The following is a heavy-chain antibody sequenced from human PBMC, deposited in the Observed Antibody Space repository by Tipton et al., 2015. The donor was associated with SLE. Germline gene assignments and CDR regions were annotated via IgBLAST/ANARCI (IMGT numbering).Heavy chain of an antibody. Sequence: SLRLSCAASGFTFSSYSMNWVRQAPGKGLEWVSYITSSSSTIYYADSVKGRFTISRDNAKNSLYLEMNSLRAEDTAVYYCARARNYYDSSGYSPLDYWGQGTLVTVSS. CDR2: ITSSSSTI. V-gene: IGHV3-48*01. CDR1: GFTFSSYS. CDR3: ARARNYYDSSGYSPLDY. D-gene: IGHD3-22*01. J-gene: IGHJ4*02.